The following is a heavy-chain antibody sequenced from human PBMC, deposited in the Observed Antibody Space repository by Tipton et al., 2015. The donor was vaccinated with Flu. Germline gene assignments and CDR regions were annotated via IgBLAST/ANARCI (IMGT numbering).Heavy chain of an antibody. V-gene: IGHV3-23*01. Sequence: SLRLSCAASGFTFSSYHMSWVRQAPGKGLEWVSAISGSGASTYFADSAKGRFTISRDNSKNTLYLQMNSLRVEDTAVYYCAKGGAARPEFWGQGTLVTVSP. CDR1: GFTFSSYH. D-gene: IGHD6-6*01. CDR3: AKGGAARPEF. CDR2: ISGSGAST. J-gene: IGHJ4*02.